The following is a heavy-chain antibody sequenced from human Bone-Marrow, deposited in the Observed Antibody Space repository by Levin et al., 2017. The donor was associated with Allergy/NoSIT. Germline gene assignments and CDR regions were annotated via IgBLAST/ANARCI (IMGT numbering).Heavy chain of an antibody. CDR2: VYHTGRT. CDR1: GGSINSGGYA. Sequence: SETLSLTCAVSGGSINSGGYAWSWIRQPPGKGLEWIGYVYHTGRTFYNTSLNSRVSISVDTSKLQFSLRMTSVTAADTAVYYCARVALGGSWSSTWGQGTRVTVSS. D-gene: IGHD3-10*01. CDR3: ARVALGGSWSST. V-gene: IGHV4-30-2*01. J-gene: IGHJ5*02.